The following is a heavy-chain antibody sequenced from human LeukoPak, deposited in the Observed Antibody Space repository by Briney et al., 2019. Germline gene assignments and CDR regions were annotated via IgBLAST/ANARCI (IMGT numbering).Heavy chain of an antibody. V-gene: IGHV3-23*01. CDR1: GFTFSSYG. J-gene: IGHJ3*02. CDR2: ISGSGGST. D-gene: IGHD2-15*01. CDR3: AKDYRSGGRGDAFDI. Sequence: GGSLRLSCAASGFTFSSYGMSWVRQAPRKGLEWVSAISGSGGSTYYADSVKGRFTISRDNSKNTLYLQMNSLRAEDTAVYYCAKDYRSGGRGDAFDIWGQGTMVTVSS.